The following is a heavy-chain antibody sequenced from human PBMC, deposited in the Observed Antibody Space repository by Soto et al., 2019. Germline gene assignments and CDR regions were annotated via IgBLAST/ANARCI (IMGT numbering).Heavy chain of an antibody. J-gene: IGHJ3*02. Sequence: QITLKESGPTLVKPTQTLTLTCTFSGFSLSTSGVGVGWIRQPPGKALEWLALIYWDDDKRYSPSLKSRLTITKDTSKNQVVLTMTNIDPVDTATYYCAHPGIAVAGYDAFEIWGQGTMVTVSS. CDR3: AHPGIAVAGYDAFEI. CDR2: IYWDDDK. CDR1: GFSLSTSGVG. V-gene: IGHV2-5*02. D-gene: IGHD6-19*01.